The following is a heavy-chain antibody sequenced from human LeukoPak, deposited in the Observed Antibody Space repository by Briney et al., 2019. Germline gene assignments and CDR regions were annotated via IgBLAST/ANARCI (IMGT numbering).Heavy chain of an antibody. CDR1: GGSISSGSYY. J-gene: IGHJ3*02. D-gene: IGHD7-27*01. CDR2: IYTSGST. CDR3: ARNRNWGVGAFDI. Sequence: PSETLSLTCTVSGGSISSGSYYWSWIRQPAGKGLEWIGRIYTSGSTNYNPSLKGRVTISVDTSKNQFSLKLSSVTAADTAVYYCARNRNWGVGAFDIWGQGTMVTVSS. V-gene: IGHV4-61*02.